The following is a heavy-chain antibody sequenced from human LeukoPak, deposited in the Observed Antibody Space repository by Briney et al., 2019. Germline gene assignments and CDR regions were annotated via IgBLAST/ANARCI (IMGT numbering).Heavy chain of an antibody. D-gene: IGHD3-22*01. CDR3: ARDYYDSSGYSFYYYYGMDV. CDR2: ISYDGSNK. CDR1: GFTFSNYA. Sequence: GGSLRLSCAASGFTFSNYAMYWVRQAPGKGLEWVAVISYDGSNKYYADSVKGRFTISRDNSKNTLYLQMNSLRAEDTAVYYCARDYYDSSGYSFYYYYGMDVWGQGTTVTVSS. V-gene: IGHV3-30*04. J-gene: IGHJ6*02.